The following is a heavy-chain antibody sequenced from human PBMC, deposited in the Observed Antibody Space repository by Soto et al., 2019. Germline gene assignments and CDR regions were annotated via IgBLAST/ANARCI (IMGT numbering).Heavy chain of an antibody. CDR2: INHSGST. CDR3: ARGYSGYDWLGYYYYGMDV. V-gene: IGHV4-34*01. J-gene: IGHJ6*02. CDR1: GGSFSGYY. D-gene: IGHD5-12*01. Sequence: PSETLSLTCAVYGGSFSGYYWSWIRQPPGKGLEWIGEINHSGSTNYNPSLKSRVTISVDTSKNQFSLKLSSVTAADTAVYYCARGYSGYDWLGYYYYGMDVWGQGTTVTV.